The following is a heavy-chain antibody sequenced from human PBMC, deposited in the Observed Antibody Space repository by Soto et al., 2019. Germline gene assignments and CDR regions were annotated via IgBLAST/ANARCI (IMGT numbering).Heavy chain of an antibody. Sequence: SETLSLTCAVSGGSFTGYYWSWIRQPPGKGLEWIGDINHSGTTNYNPSLKSRVTISAVTSKIQFSLRLSSVTAADTALYYCAGGPPRHNDSWSGYSYCDYWAQGNLVTVSS. V-gene: IGHV4-34*01. CDR3: AGGPPRHNDSWSGYSYCDY. D-gene: IGHD3-3*01. J-gene: IGHJ4*02. CDR2: INHSGTT. CDR1: GGSFTGYY.